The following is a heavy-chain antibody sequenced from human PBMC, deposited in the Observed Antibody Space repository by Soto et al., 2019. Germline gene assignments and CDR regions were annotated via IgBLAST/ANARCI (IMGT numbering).Heavy chain of an antibody. Sequence: QVQLVQSGAEVKKPGASVKVSCKASGYTFTSYGISWVRQAPGQGLEWMGWLSADNGNTNYAQKLQGRVTMTTDTSTSTAYLELRSLRSDDTAVYYCARQMSVDTAMVGWYYYYGMDVWGQGTTVTVSS. V-gene: IGHV1-18*04. CDR3: ARQMSVDTAMVGWYYYYGMDV. J-gene: IGHJ6*02. CDR2: LSADNGNT. D-gene: IGHD5-18*01. CDR1: GYTFTSYG.